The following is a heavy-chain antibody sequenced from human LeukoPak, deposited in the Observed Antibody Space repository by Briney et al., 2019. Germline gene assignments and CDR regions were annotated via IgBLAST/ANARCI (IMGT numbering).Heavy chain of an antibody. V-gene: IGHV3-7*01. CDR3: ARDGFVGAADY. CDR2: IKQDGSEQ. D-gene: IGHD6-13*01. J-gene: IGHJ4*02. CDR1: GFIFSGYW. Sequence: GGSLRLSCAASGFIFSGYWMNWVRQAPGKGLEWVANIKQDGSEQHYVDSVSSRFTISRDNAKNSLYLQMNSLRDDDTAVYYCARDGFVGAADYWGQGTLVTVSS.